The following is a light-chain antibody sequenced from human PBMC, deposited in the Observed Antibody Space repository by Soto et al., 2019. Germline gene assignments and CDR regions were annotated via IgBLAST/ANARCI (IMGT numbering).Light chain of an antibody. V-gene: IGKV1-5*01. CDR3: QQYNPYSRT. CDR1: QSISSW. J-gene: IGKJ1*01. CDR2: DAS. Sequence: DIKMTQSPSTLSASVGDRVTITCRASQSISSWLAWYQQKPGKAPKLLIYDASSLESGVPSRFSGSGSGTDFTLTISSLQPDDFAMYYCQQYNPYSRTFGQGTKVDIK.